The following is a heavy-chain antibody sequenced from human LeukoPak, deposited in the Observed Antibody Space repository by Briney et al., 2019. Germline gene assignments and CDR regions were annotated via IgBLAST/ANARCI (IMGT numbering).Heavy chain of an antibody. D-gene: IGHD3-3*01. CDR2: IYYSGST. J-gene: IGHJ6*03. CDR1: GGSFSGYY. CDR3: ARDRHDFWSGYYQSSYYYYMDV. V-gene: IGHV4-34*01. Sequence: SETLSLTCAVYGGSFSGYYWSWIRQPPGKGLEWIGSIYYSGSTYYNPSLKSRVTISVDTSKNQFSLKLSSVTAADTAVYYCARDRHDFWSGYYQSSYYYYMDVWGKGTTVTVSS.